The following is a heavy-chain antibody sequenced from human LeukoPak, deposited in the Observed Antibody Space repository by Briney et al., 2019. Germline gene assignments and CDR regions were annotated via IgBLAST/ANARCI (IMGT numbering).Heavy chain of an antibody. CDR2: ISSSGSIL. V-gene: IGHV3-48*03. CDR3: AREPYGDYYYYYYMDV. J-gene: IGHJ6*03. D-gene: IGHD4-17*01. CDR1: GITFSSYE. Sequence: GGSLRLSCAASGITFSSYEMIWVRQAPGKGLEWFSYISSSGSILFYADSVKGRFTISRDNAKNTLYLQMNSLRAEDTAVYYCAREPYGDYYYYYYMDVWGKGTTVTISS.